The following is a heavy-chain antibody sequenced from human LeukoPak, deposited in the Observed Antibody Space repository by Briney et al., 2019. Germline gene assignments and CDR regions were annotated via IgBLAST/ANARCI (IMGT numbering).Heavy chain of an antibody. J-gene: IGHJ4*02. Sequence: ASVKVSCKASGYTFTSYGISWVRQAPGQGLEWMGWISAYNGNTNYAQKPQGRVTMTTDTSTSTAYMELRSLRSDDTAVYYCARVGEMATILGPFDYWGQGTLVTVSS. D-gene: IGHD5-24*01. V-gene: IGHV1-18*01. CDR3: ARVGEMATILGPFDY. CDR1: GYTFTSYG. CDR2: ISAYNGNT.